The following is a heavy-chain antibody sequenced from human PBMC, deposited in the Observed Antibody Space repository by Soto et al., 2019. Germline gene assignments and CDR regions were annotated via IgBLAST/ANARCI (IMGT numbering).Heavy chain of an antibody. V-gene: IGHV1-8*01. CDR2: MEPSTGRT. Sequence: QVQLVQSGAEVREPGASVKVSCKASGSSFPSLDINWVRQTAGQGLEWMGWMEPSTGRTGYAQKFQGRVTMTRDTSINTAYMELTTLTSDDTAFYYCARGVSAGVDYWGQGTLVTVSS. J-gene: IGHJ4*02. CDR1: GSSFPSLD. CDR3: ARGVSAGVDY. D-gene: IGHD1-26*01.